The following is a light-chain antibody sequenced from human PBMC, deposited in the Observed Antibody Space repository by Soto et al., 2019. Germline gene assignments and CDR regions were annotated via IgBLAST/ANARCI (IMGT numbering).Light chain of an antibody. CDR3: HQYNPYSQWS. CDR1: QSITGW. CDR2: KAS. J-gene: IGKJ1*01. V-gene: IGKV1-5*03. Sequence: DIQMTQSPSTLSASVGDRVTITCRARQSITGWLAWFQQKPGKAPKLLISKASSLQSGVPSRFSGSGSGKEFTLTISSLQPDDFANYYCHQYNPYSQWSFGKGAKVDI.